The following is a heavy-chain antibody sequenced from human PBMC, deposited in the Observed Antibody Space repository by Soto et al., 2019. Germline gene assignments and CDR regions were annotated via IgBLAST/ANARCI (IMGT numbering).Heavy chain of an antibody. D-gene: IGHD3-10*01. CDR2: IYHSGST. CDR3: AREADQPKYYYGSGSYPRLFDY. Sequence: QVQLQESGPGLVKPSGTLSLTCAVSGGSISSSNWWSLVRQPPGKGLEWIGEIYHSGSTNYNPSLKSRVTISVDKSKNQFSLKLSSVTAADTAVYYCAREADQPKYYYGSGSYPRLFDYWGQGTLVTVSS. CDR1: GGSISSSNW. J-gene: IGHJ4*02. V-gene: IGHV4-4*02.